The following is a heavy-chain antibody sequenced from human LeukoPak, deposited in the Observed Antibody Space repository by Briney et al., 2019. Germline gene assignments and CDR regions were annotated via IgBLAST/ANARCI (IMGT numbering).Heavy chain of an antibody. CDR2: INHSGRT. D-gene: IGHD3-22*01. CDR3: ARESSAVAHTMMRGWLDP. V-gene: IGHV4-38-2*02. Sequence: PSETLSLTCDVSGYSINFGHLWGWIRQPPGKGLEWIASINHSGRTYYTPSLKSRVTISVDTLKNQFSLKVTSVTAEDTAMYFCARESSAVAHTMMRGWLDPWGQGTLVTVSS. CDR1: GYSINFGHL. J-gene: IGHJ5*02.